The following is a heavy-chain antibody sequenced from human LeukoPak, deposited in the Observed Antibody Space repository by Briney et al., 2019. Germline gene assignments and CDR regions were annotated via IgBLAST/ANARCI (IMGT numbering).Heavy chain of an antibody. CDR2: ISSSGSYI. V-gene: IGHV3-21*01. CDR3: ARDGRP. CDR1: GFTFSSYA. D-gene: IGHD3/OR15-3a*01. Sequence: GGSLRLSCAASGFTFSSYAMSWVRQAPGKGLEWVSSISSSGSYIYYGDSVKGRFTISRDNAKNSLYLQMNSLRAEDTAVYYCARDGRPWGQGTLVTVSS. J-gene: IGHJ5*02.